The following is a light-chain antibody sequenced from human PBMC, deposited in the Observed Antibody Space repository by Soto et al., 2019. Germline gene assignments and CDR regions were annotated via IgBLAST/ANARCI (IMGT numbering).Light chain of an antibody. CDR3: HHYNTYST. CDR1: QTISSY. CDR2: AAS. Sequence: DIHMTQSPASLSASVVYRVTITCRASQTISSYLNWYLKKPGKAPTLLIYAASTLERGAPSRFSGSGSGTEFTLTISSLQPDDFATYYCHHYNTYSTFGQGTKVDIK. J-gene: IGKJ1*01. V-gene: IGKV1-5*01.